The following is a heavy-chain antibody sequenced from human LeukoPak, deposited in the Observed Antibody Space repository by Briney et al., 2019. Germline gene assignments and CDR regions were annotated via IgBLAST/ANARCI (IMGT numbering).Heavy chain of an antibody. Sequence: GGSLRLSCAASGFTVSSNYMTWVRQAPGKGLEWVSTISSSGGTTYYADSVKGRFTISRDNSKNTLYLQMNSLRAEDTAVYYCAKFSRISMVRGIIGVDYWGQGTLVTVSS. CDR1: GFTVSSNY. CDR2: ISSSGGTT. D-gene: IGHD3-10*01. V-gene: IGHV3-23*01. J-gene: IGHJ4*02. CDR3: AKFSRISMVRGIIGVDY.